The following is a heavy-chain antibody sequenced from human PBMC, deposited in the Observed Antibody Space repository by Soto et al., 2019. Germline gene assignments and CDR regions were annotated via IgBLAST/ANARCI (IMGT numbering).Heavy chain of an antibody. D-gene: IGHD6-6*01. CDR1: GFTFSSYA. V-gene: IGHV3-64*04. CDR2: ISSNGSSK. J-gene: IGHJ6*02. Sequence: GGSLRLSCAASGFTFSSYAMHWVRQAPGKGLEYVSAISSNGSSKYYANSVKGRFTISRDNSKNTLCLQMNSLRAEDTAVYYCARGPVVLKAQLGLGYYYGMDVWGQGTTVTVSS. CDR3: ARGPVVLKAQLGLGYYYGMDV.